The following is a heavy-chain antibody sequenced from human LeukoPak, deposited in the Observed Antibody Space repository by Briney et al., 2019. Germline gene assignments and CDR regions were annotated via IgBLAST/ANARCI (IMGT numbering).Heavy chain of an antibody. Sequence: SETLSLTCAVYGGSFSGYYWSWIRQPPGKGLEWIGEINHSGSTNYNPSLKSRVTISVDTSKNQFSLKLSSVTAADTAVYYCARGYDMVRGVKAFDYWGQGTLVTVSS. CDR1: GGSFSGYY. CDR3: ARGYDMVRGVKAFDY. J-gene: IGHJ4*02. CDR2: INHSGST. V-gene: IGHV4-34*01. D-gene: IGHD3-10*01.